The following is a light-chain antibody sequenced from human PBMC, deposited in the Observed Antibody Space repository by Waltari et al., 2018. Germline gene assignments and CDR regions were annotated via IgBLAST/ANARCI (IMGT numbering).Light chain of an antibody. Sequence: QSALTQPPSASGSPGQSVTISCTGTSSDVGGYNYVSWYQQHPGKAPKLMIYEVSKRSSGVPDRFSGSKSGNTASLTVSGLQAEDEADYYCSSYAGSNFRVFGGGTKLTVL. J-gene: IGLJ3*02. CDR2: EVS. V-gene: IGLV2-8*01. CDR1: SSDVGGYNY. CDR3: SSYAGSNFRV.